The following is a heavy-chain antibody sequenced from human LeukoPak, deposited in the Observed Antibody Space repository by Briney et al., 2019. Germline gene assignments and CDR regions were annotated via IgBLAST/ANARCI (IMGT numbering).Heavy chain of an antibody. V-gene: IGHV3-74*01. CDR1: GFTFSNYW. J-gene: IGHJ3*02. D-gene: IGHD1-1*01. CDR2: ASSDGSIT. Sequence: PGGSLRLSCAASGFTFSNYWMYWVRQAPGKGLVWVSRASSDGSITTYADGVKGRFTISRDNAKNTLYLQMDSLKAEDTAICYCTRDGYRLDVFDIWGQGTMVTVSS. CDR3: TRDGYRLDVFDI.